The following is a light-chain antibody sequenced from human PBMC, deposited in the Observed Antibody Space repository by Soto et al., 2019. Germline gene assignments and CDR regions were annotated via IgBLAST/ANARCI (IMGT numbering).Light chain of an antibody. Sequence: EIVLTQSPGTLYLSPGERATLSCRASQSVSSSYLAWYQQKPGQAPRLLIYGASSRATVIPDRFSGSGSGTDFTLTISRLEPEDFAVYYCQQYANSPYTFGQGTKLEIK. J-gene: IGKJ2*01. CDR2: GAS. V-gene: IGKV3-20*01. CDR3: QQYANSPYT. CDR1: QSVSSSY.